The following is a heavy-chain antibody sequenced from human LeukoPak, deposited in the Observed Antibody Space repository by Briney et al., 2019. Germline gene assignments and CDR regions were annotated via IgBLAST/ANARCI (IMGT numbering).Heavy chain of an antibody. D-gene: IGHD1-1*01. J-gene: IGHJ4*02. V-gene: IGHV3-49*04. CDR2: IRSKAYGGAT. Sequence: PGGSLGLSCTTSGFTFDNFDMNWVRQAPGKGREWIGFIRSKAYGGATEYAASLEGRFTISRDDSKSIAYLQMNSLKSEDTAVYYCMSSADWNDEKNYWGQGTLVTVSS. CDR3: MSSADWNDEKNY. CDR1: GFTFDNFD.